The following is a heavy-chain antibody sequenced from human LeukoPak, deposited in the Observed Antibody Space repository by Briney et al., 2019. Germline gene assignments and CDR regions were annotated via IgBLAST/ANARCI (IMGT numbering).Heavy chain of an antibody. D-gene: IGHD3-3*01. J-gene: IGHJ6*02. V-gene: IGHV1-69*04. CDR3: AMGDDFWTQYGMDV. Sequence: SVKVSCKASGGTFSRYAISWVRQAPGQGLEWMGRIIPILGIANYAQKFQGRVTMTRDTSTSTVYMELSSLRSEDTAVYYCAMGDDFWTQYGMDVWGQGTTVTVSS. CDR2: IIPILGIA. CDR1: GGTFSRYA.